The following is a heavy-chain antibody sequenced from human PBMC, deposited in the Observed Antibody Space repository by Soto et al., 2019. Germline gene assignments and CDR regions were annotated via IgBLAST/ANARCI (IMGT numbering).Heavy chain of an antibody. D-gene: IGHD6-19*01. CDR3: ARVETVAGRIQNYYYYGMDV. V-gene: IGHV1-18*04. Sequence: QVQLVQSGAEVKKPGASVKVSCKASGYTFTSYGISWVRQAPGQGLEWMGWISAYNGNTNYAQKLQGRVTMTTDTSTTTSYMELRSLRSDDTAVYYCARVETVAGRIQNYYYYGMDVSGQGTTVTVSS. CDR2: ISAYNGNT. CDR1: GYTFTSYG. J-gene: IGHJ6*02.